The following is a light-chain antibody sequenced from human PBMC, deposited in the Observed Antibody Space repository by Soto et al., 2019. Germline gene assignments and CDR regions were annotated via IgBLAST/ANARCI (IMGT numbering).Light chain of an antibody. CDR3: QQLDSYPRT. CDR2: TAS. Sequence: DIQITQSPSTLSASVGDRVTITCRASQGISSYLDWYQLKPGKAPKLLISTASSLQSGVPSRFRGSGSGTEFTLTISSLQPEDFETYYCQQLDSYPRTFGQGTKVDIK. J-gene: IGKJ1*01. CDR1: QGISSY. V-gene: IGKV1-9*01.